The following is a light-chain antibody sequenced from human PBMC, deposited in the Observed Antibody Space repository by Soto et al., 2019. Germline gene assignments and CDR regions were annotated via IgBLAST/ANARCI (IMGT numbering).Light chain of an antibody. CDR2: GAS. V-gene: IGKV3-20*01. J-gene: IGKJ1*01. CDR3: QQYGSSPRT. CDR1: QSVSSSY. Sequence: EIVFTQSPGTLSLSPGERATLSCRASQSVSSSYLAWYQQKPGQAPRLLIYGASSRDTGIPDRFSGSGSGTDFTLPISRLEPEDFAVYYCQQYGSSPRTFGRGTKVDIK.